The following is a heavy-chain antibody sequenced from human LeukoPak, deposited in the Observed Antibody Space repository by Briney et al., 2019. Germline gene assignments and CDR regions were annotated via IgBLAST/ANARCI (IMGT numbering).Heavy chain of an antibody. D-gene: IGHD4-17*01. CDR2: ISSSGSSI. J-gene: IGHJ2*01. CDR3: ASNLDYGDSDYWYLDL. Sequence: GGSLRLSCAASGFIFSSYEMNWVRQAPGKGLEWVSYISSSGSSIYYADSVKGRFTISRDNAKNLLSLQMNSLRAEDTAVYYCASNLDYGDSDYWYLDLWGRGTLVTVSS. V-gene: IGHV3-48*03. CDR1: GFIFSSYE.